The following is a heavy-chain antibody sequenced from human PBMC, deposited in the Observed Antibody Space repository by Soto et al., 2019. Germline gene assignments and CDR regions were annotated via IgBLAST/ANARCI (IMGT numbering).Heavy chain of an antibody. J-gene: IGHJ4*02. CDR2: FRTSGDGGTT. CDR3: AKKVNSGPGSQYFDY. D-gene: IGHD3-10*01. V-gene: IGHV3-23*01. CDR1: GFTFSSYS. Sequence: GGSLRLSCAASGFTFSSYSMSWVRQAPGKGLEWVSGFRTSGDGGTTYYADSVKGRFTISRDNSKNMLFLQMNSLRAEDTAIYYCAKKVNSGPGSQYFDYWGQGTLVTVS.